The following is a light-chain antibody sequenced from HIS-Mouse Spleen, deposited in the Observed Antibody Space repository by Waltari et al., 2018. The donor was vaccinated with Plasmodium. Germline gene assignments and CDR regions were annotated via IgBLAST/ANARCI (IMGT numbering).Light chain of an antibody. CDR1: QSISSW. CDR3: QQYNSYSWT. J-gene: IGKJ1*01. V-gene: IGKV1-5*03. CDR2: KAS. Sequence: DIQMTQSPSTLSASVGDRVTITCRASQSISSWLAWYQQKPGKAPKLLIYKASSLESGVPSRLSGRGCGTEFTLTISSLQPDDCATNYCQQYNSYSWTFGQGTKVEIK.